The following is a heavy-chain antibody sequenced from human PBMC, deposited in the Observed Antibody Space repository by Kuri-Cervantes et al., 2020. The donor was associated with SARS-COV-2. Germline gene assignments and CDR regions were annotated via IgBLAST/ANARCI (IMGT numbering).Heavy chain of an antibody. CDR1: GISFSTYS. J-gene: IGHJ4*02. V-gene: IGHV3-21*01. CDR3: ARSPGDGDYDPFDY. Sequence: GGSLRLSCAASGISFSTYSMTWVRQAPGKGLEWVSSISITSNYIDYADSVKGRFTTSRDNAKSSLFLQMNSLRAEDTAVYYCARSPGDGDYDPFDYWGQGTLVTVSS. D-gene: IGHD4-17*01. CDR2: ISITSNYI.